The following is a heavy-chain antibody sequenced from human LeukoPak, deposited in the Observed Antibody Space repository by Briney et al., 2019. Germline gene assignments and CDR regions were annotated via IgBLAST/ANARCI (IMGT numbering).Heavy chain of an antibody. CDR2: IYNGRNT. D-gene: IGHD6-19*01. Sequence: SETLSLTCSASGASTSDKYWSWIRQSPGRTVEWIGHIYNGRNTKYNPSLTSRVTISVDTSKNQFSLSLTSVTAADTAMYYCAQTTGWPGFDFWGPGALVTVSS. J-gene: IGHJ4*02. V-gene: IGHV4-59*08. CDR3: AQTTGWPGFDF. CDR1: GASTSDKY.